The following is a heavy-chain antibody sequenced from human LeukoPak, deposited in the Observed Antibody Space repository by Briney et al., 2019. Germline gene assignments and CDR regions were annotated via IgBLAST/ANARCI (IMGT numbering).Heavy chain of an antibody. CDR2: IWSDGSNK. CDR3: ARVSLVVPSRLFAFDI. J-gene: IGHJ3*02. CDR1: GFTFNSYA. Sequence: GGSLRLSCAASGFTFNSYATHWVRQAPGKGLEWVAVIWSDGSNKYYGDSVKGRFTISRDNAKNSLYLQMNSLRAEDTAVYYCARVSLVVPSRLFAFDIWGQGIMVTVSS. V-gene: IGHV3-33*08. D-gene: IGHD2-2*01.